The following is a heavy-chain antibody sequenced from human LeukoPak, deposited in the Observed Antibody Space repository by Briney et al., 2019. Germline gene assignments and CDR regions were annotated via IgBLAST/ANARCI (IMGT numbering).Heavy chain of an antibody. CDR1: GYTFTGYY. V-gene: IGHV1-2*02. J-gene: IGHJ4*02. CDR3: ATAVLYGGNDFDY. Sequence: ASVKVSCKAAGYTFTGYYMHWVRQAPGQGLEWMGWINPNSGVTKFAQRFQGRVTMTRDTSTSTAYLDLSSLRSDDTAVYYCATAVLYGGNDFDYWGQGTLVTVSS. CDR2: INPNSGVT. D-gene: IGHD5-12*01.